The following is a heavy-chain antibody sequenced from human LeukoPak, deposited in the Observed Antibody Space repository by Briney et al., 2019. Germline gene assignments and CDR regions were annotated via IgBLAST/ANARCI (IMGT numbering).Heavy chain of an antibody. CDR3: AKDSYSNTWYNDY. J-gene: IGHJ4*02. Sequence: GGSLRLSCAASGFTVSSNYMSWVRQAPGKGLEWVSAISGGGGSTYYADSVRGRFTISRDNSKNTLYLQMNSLRAEDTAVYYCAKDSYSNTWYNDYWGQGTLVTVSS. CDR1: GFTVSSNY. V-gene: IGHV3-23*01. D-gene: IGHD6-13*01. CDR2: ISGGGGST.